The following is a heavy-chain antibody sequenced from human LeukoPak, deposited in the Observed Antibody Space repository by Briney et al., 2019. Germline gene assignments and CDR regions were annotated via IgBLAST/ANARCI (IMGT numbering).Heavy chain of an antibody. CDR3: ARDSSQWLVT. Sequence: PGGSLRLSCAASGFTFSHYWMSWVRQAPGKGLEWVANIKQDGSEKYYVDSVKGRFTISRDDAKNSLYLQVNSLRAEDTAVYYCARDSSQWLVTWGQGTLVTVSS. CDR1: GFTFSHYW. D-gene: IGHD6-19*01. J-gene: IGHJ4*02. V-gene: IGHV3-7*01. CDR2: IKQDGSEK.